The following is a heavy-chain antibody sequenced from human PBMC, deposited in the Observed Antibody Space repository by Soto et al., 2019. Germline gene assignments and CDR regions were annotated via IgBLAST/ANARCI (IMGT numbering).Heavy chain of an antibody. Sequence: QVQLVQSGAEVKKPGSSVKVSCKASGGTFSSYTISWVRQAPGQGLEWMGRIIPILGIANYAQKFQGRVTITADKSTSTAYMELSSLRSEDTAVYYCARLYCSGGSCYLDYWGQETLVTVSS. D-gene: IGHD2-15*01. CDR2: IIPILGIA. CDR1: GGTFSSYT. V-gene: IGHV1-69*02. CDR3: ARLYCSGGSCYLDY. J-gene: IGHJ4*02.